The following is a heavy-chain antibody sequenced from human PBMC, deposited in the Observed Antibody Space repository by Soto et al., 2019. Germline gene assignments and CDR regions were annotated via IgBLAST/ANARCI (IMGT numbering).Heavy chain of an antibody. J-gene: IGHJ4*02. CDR3: VKDIEQWLVLGYFDY. D-gene: IGHD6-19*01. CDR2: ISSNGGST. CDR1: GFTFGRYA. Sequence: PGGSLRLSCSASGFTFGRYAMHWVRQAPGKGLEYVSAISSNGGSTYYADSVKGRFTISRDNSKNTLYLQMSSLRAEDTAVYYCVKDIEQWLVLGYFDYWGQGTLVTVSS. V-gene: IGHV3-64D*08.